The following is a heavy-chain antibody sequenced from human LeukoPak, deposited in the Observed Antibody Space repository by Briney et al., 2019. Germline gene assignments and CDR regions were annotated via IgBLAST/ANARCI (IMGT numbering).Heavy chain of an antibody. CDR2: IYTSGTT. CDR1: GGSITNNY. V-gene: IGHV4-4*07. J-gene: IGHJ4*02. D-gene: IGHD4-11*01. Sequence: KTSETLSLTCTVSGGSITNNYWSWIRQPAGKGLEWIGRIYTSGTTNYNPSLKGRVTMSVDTSKNQFSLKLNSVTAADTAVYYCARITVTTAFDYWGQGTLVTVSS. CDR3: ARITVTTAFDY.